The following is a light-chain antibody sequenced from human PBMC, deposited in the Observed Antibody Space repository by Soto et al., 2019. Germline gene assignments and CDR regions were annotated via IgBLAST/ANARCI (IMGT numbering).Light chain of an antibody. V-gene: IGKV1-17*01. CDR2: AAS. Sequence: DIQMTQYETSLSPSVRHRVTITCRASQGIRNDLGWYQQKPGKAPKRLIYAASSLQSGVPSRFSGSGSGTEFTLTISSLQPEDFATYYCQQYNSYLWTFGQGTKVDIK. CDR1: QGIRND. J-gene: IGKJ1*01. CDR3: QQYNSYLWT.